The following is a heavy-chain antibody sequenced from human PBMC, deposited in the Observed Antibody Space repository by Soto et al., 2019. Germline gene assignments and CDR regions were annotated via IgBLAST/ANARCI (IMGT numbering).Heavy chain of an antibody. CDR2: IYYSGST. CDR3: ARGYYYDSSGYYYEGPPPPYFDY. D-gene: IGHD3-22*01. J-gene: IGHJ4*02. V-gene: IGHV4-61*01. Sequence: PSETLSLTCTVSGGSVSSGSYYWSWIRQPPGKGLEWIGYIYYSGSTNYNPSLKSRVTISVDTSKNQFSLKLSSVTAADTAVYYCARGYYYDSSGYYYEGPPPPYFDYWGQGTLVTVSS. CDR1: GGSVSSGSYY.